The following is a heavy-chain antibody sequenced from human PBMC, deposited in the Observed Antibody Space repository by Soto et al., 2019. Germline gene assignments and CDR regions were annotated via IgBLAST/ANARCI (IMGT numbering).Heavy chain of an antibody. CDR2: ISDTGIT. D-gene: IGHD2-15*01. J-gene: IGHJ4*02. Sequence: QVQLQESGPGLVKPSETLSLTCTVSGDSITSVDYFWTWIRQPPRKGLEWIGYISDTGITYYNPSLRGRVVISTHTSRNQFSLKLTSVTAADTAVYYCASPRNRGPDFWGQGILVTVSS. CDR3: ASPRNRGPDF. V-gene: IGHV4-30-4*01. CDR1: GDSITSVDYF.